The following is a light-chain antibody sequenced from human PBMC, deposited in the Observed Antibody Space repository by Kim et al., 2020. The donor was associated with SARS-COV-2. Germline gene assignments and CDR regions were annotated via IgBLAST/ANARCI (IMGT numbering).Light chain of an antibody. V-gene: IGLV3-10*01. J-gene: IGLJ3*02. Sequence: SPVPTARITCSGDALSKKLSYRYQQKAGPAPMYVIYEDTKRPPERPNGFTDSTSGTMATLTVSGDPVEDEADYCCYSTDSSRAAVFGGGTQLTVL. CDR3: YSTDSSRAAV. CDR2: EDT. CDR1: ALSKKL.